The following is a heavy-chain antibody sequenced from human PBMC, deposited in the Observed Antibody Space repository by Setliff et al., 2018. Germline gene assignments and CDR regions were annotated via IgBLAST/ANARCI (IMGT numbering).Heavy chain of an antibody. Sequence: ASVKVSCKASGYTFTGYYMHWVRQAPGQGLEWMGRINPNSGGTNYAQKFQGRVTMTRDTSISTAYMELSRLRSDDTAVYYRARSYYYDSSAANWFDPWGQGTLVTVSS. V-gene: IGHV1-2*06. CDR2: INPNSGGT. J-gene: IGHJ5*02. CDR1: GYTFTGYY. D-gene: IGHD3-22*01. CDR3: ARSYYYDSSAANWFDP.